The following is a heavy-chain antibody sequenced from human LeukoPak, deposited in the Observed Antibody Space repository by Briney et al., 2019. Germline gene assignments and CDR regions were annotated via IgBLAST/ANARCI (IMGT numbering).Heavy chain of an antibody. V-gene: IGHV3-21*01. CDR2: ISVRSNYR. CDR1: GYTFSDFS. Sequence: GSLRLSCAASGYTFSDFSVNWVRQAPGKGLEWVSSISVRSNYRYYADSVRGRFTISRDDARDSLFLQMSSLRAEDTAVYFCVRLRRNSDRSGYYYYYDYWGQGTLVTVSS. D-gene: IGHD3-22*01. J-gene: IGHJ4*02. CDR3: VRLRRNSDRSGYYYYYDY.